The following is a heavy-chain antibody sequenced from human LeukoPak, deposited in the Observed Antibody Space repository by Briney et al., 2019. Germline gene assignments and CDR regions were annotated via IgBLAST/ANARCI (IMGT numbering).Heavy chain of an antibody. CDR2: ISAYNGNT. V-gene: IGHV1-18*01. J-gene: IGHJ6*03. Sequence: ASVKVSCKASGYTFTSYGISWVRQAPGQGLEWMGWISAYNGNTNYAQKLQGRVTMTTDTSTSTAYMELRSLRSGDTAVYYCARAVNILTGYYTDYYYYYMDVWGKGTTVTVSS. CDR1: GYTFTSYG. D-gene: IGHD3-9*01. CDR3: ARAVNILTGYYTDYYYYYMDV.